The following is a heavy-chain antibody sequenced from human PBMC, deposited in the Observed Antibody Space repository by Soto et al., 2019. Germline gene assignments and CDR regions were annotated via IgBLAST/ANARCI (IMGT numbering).Heavy chain of an antibody. CDR2: INPSGGST. D-gene: IGHD6-13*01. Sequence: GASVKVSCKASGYTFTSYYMHWVRQAPGQGLEWMGIINPSGGSTSYAQKFQGRVTMTRDTSTSTVYMELSSLRSEDTAVYYCARDQSGQQLGNYFDYWGQGTLVTVSS. V-gene: IGHV1-46*01. J-gene: IGHJ4*02. CDR1: GYTFTSYY. CDR3: ARDQSGQQLGNYFDY.